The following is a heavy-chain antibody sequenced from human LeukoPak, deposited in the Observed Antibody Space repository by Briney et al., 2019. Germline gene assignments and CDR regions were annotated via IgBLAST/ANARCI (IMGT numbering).Heavy chain of an antibody. Sequence: SETLSLTCPVSGGSISSYSWSWIRRPPGKGLEWIGYIYYSGSTNYNPSLKSRVTISVDTSKNQFSLKLSSVTAADTAVYYCARAPYSSGWYEPWGTPYYFDYWGQGTLVTVSS. D-gene: IGHD6-19*01. CDR2: IYYSGST. CDR3: ARAPYSSGWYEPWGTPYYFDY. J-gene: IGHJ4*02. CDR1: GGSISSYS. V-gene: IGHV4-59*13.